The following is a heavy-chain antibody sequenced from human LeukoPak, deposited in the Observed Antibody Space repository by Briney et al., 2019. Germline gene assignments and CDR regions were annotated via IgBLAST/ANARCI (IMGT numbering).Heavy chain of an antibody. V-gene: IGHV1-8*01. CDR3: ARAVSWTSESYYDTAV. CDR2: MNPNSGNT. Sequence: ASVRVSCKACGYTFTRYDINWVRQATGQGLEWMGWMNPNSGNTGYTQKFQGRVTMTKNTSITTAYIELSSLRSEDTAVYYCARAVSWTSESYYDTAVWGKGTTVTVSS. J-gene: IGHJ6*04. D-gene: IGHD3/OR15-3a*01. CDR1: GYTFTRYD.